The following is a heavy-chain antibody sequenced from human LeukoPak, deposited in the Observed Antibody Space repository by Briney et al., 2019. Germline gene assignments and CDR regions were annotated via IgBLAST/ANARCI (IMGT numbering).Heavy chain of an antibody. D-gene: IGHD1/OR15-1a*01. CDR2: ISAYNGNT. Sequence: MGWISAYNGNTNYAQKFQGRVTMTTDTSTSTAYMELRSLRSDDTAVYYCARLNSAYDAFDIWGQGTMVAVSS. CDR3: ARLNSAYDAFDI. V-gene: IGHV1-18*01. J-gene: IGHJ3*02.